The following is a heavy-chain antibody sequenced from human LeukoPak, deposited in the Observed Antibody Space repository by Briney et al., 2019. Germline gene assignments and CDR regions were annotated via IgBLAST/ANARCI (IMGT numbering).Heavy chain of an antibody. V-gene: IGHV5-51*01. J-gene: IGHJ4*02. D-gene: IGHD6-13*01. CDR1: GSSFTTYW. CDR3: ATSLGATGIATTYDY. CDR2: IYPGNSDT. Sequence: GESLQISCKGSGSSFTTYWIGWVRQMPGKGLEWMGIIYPGNSDTRYSPSFQGQVTISADKSISSAYLQWSSLKASDTAMYYCATSLGATGIATTYDYWGQGTLVTVSS.